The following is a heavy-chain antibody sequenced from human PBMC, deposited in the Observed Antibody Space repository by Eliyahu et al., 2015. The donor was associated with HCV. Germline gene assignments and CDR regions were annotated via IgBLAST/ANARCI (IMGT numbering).Heavy chain of an antibody. CDR1: GGSFXGYY. CDR2: INHSGST. CDR3: ARGGVYCSGGSCYGGDAFDI. Sequence: QVQLQQWGAGLLKPSETLSLTCAVYGGSFXGYYXSWIPQPPGKGLEWVGEINHSGSTNYNPSLKSRVTISVDTSKNQFSLKLSSVTAADTAVYYCARGGVYCSGGSCYGGDAFDIWGQGTMVTVSS. J-gene: IGHJ3*02. V-gene: IGHV4-34*01. D-gene: IGHD2-15*01.